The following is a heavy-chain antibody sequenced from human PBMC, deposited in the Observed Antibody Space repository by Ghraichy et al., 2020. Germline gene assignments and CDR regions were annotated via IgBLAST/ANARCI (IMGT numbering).Heavy chain of an antibody. Sequence: LTCAASGFTFSNYWMSWVRQAPGKGLEWVATIQEDGSEKYYVDSVKGRFTISRDNAKNSLYLQMNSLRDDDTAVYYCSSESVGWGQGTLVTVSS. J-gene: IGHJ4*02. CDR2: IQEDGSEK. CDR1: GFTFSNYW. V-gene: IGHV3-7*01. D-gene: IGHD4-23*01. CDR3: SSESVG.